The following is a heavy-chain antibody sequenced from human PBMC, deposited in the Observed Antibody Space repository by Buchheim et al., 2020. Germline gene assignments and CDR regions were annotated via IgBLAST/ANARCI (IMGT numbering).Heavy chain of an antibody. J-gene: IGHJ5*01. Sequence: QVQLVQSGAEVKKPGSSVKVSCKASGGTFGSYAITWVRQAPGQGLEWMGGIIPIFGTADYAQKFQGRVTISADELTNTAYMELSSLRFEDTAVYYCASTPGQQVFYWFDWWGQGTL. D-gene: IGHD6-13*01. CDR3: ASTPGQQVFYWFDW. CDR2: IIPIFGTA. V-gene: IGHV1-69*01. CDR1: GGTFGSYA.